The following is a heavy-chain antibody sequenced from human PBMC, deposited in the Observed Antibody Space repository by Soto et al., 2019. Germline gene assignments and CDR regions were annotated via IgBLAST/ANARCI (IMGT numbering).Heavy chain of an antibody. V-gene: IGHV3-23*01. J-gene: IGHJ4*02. Sequence: EVQLLESGGGLVQPGGSLSLSCSASGFTFSSHDMIWVRQAPGKGLEWVSGVSGGGITSYADSEKGRFTISRDKSRNTLYLQMNSLRVEDTAVYYCVKGFWGDYWGQGTLVTVSS. CDR1: GFTFSSHD. D-gene: IGHD3-16*01. CDR2: VSGGGIT. CDR3: VKGFWGDY.